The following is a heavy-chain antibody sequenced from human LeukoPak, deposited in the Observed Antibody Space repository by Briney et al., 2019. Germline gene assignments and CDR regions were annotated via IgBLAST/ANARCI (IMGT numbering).Heavy chain of an antibody. V-gene: IGHV3-30*02. J-gene: IGHJ4*02. D-gene: IGHD1-26*01. CDR1: GYTFSSHG. CDR3: VRWSGTYPLYYLDY. CDR2: IRHDGGDK. Sequence: GGSLRLSCATSGYTFSSHGLHWVRQAPGKGLECVASIRHDGGDKYYSESVKGRFTISKDNTKNRLFLYMNRLRPEDTAVYYCVRWSGTYPLYYLDYWGQGTLVTVSS.